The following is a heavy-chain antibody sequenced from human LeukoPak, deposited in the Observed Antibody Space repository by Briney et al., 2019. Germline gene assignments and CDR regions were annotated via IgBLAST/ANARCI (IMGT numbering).Heavy chain of an antibody. D-gene: IGHD3-16*01. V-gene: IGHV1-46*01. Sequence: ASVKVSCKASGYTFTSYYIHWVRQAPGQGLEWMGIIYPGGGSTNYAQKFQGRLTMTRDMSTSTVYMELSSLRSEDTAFYYCARDWGFDPWGQGTLVTVSS. CDR2: IYPGGGST. CDR1: GYTFTSYY. J-gene: IGHJ5*02. CDR3: ARDWGFDP.